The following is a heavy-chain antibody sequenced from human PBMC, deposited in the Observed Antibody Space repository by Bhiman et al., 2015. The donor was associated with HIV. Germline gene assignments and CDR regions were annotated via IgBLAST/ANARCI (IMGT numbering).Heavy chain of an antibody. V-gene: IGHV3-21*01. J-gene: IGHJ5*02. D-gene: IGHD3-16*01. CDR1: GFTFSTC. CDR3: ARDPGGEGWFDP. Sequence: EVQLVESGGGLVKPGGSLRLSCAASGFTFSTCMNWVRQAPGKGLEWVSSISSSSSDIYYSDSLKGRFTISRDNAKNSLYLQMNSLRAEDTAVYYCARDPGGEGWFDPWGQGTLVTVSS. CDR2: ISSSSSDI.